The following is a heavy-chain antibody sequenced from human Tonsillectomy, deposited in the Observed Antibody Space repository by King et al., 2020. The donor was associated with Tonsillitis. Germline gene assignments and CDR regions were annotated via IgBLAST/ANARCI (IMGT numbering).Heavy chain of an antibody. Sequence: QLQESGPGLVKPSQTLSLTCTVSGGSISSGSYYWSWIRQPAGKGLEWIGRIYTSGSTNYNPSLKRRATISVDTSKNQFSLKLSSVTAADTAAYYCARAEDVDTAMVPINWGQGTLVTVSS. CDR3: ARAEDVDTAMVPIN. V-gene: IGHV4-61*02. CDR2: IYTSGST. CDR1: GGSISSGSYY. J-gene: IGHJ4*02. D-gene: IGHD5-18*01.